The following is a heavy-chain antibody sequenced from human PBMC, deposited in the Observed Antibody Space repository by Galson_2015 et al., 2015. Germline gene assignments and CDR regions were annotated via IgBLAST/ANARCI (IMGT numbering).Heavy chain of an antibody. CDR3: AREGRRRWLQRGSWFDP. CDR1: GFRFDAYG. D-gene: IGHD5-24*01. Sequence: SLRLSCAASGFRFDAYGMHWVRQVPGKGLDWVSGISWNSDITVYADSVKGRFTISRDNAKNSLYLQMNSLRAEDTAVYYCAREGRRRWLQRGSWFDPWGQGTLVTVSS. V-gene: IGHV3-9*01. J-gene: IGHJ5*02. CDR2: ISWNSDIT.